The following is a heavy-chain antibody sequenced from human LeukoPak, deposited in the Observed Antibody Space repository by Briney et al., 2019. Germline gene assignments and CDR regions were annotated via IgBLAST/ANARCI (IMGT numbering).Heavy chain of an antibody. CDR2: INPNSGGI. CDR1: GYTFTGYY. Sequence: ASVKVSCKASGYTFTGYYMHWVRQAPGQGLEWMGWINPNSGGINYAQKLQGRVTMTKDTSINTAYMDLSRLTSDDTAVYYCAVLGMTATTGDGYWGQGTLVTVSS. D-gene: IGHD1-7*01. V-gene: IGHV1-2*02. J-gene: IGHJ4*02. CDR3: AVLGMTATTGDGY.